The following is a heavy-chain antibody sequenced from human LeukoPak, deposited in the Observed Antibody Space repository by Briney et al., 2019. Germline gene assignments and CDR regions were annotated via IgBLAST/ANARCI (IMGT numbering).Heavy chain of an antibody. J-gene: IGHJ4*02. Sequence: PGGSLRLSCAASGFTFSTYWMSWVRQAPGKGPEWVANIKQDGSDKYYVDSVKGRFTISKDNGKNPLYLQMNSLRAEDTAVYYCARDGRGGYLDYWGRGTLVTVSS. CDR1: GFTFSTYW. D-gene: IGHD3-22*01. CDR3: ARDGRGGYLDY. V-gene: IGHV3-7*01. CDR2: IKQDGSDK.